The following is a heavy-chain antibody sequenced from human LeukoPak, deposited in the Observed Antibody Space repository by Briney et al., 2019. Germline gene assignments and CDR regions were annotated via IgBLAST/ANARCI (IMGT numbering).Heavy chain of an antibody. CDR3: ARGRGTSGSNRDFYYYYYMDI. V-gene: IGHV1-3*01. CDR2: MNGGNGNT. Sequence: ASVKVSCKASGYIFTDYAIHWLRQAPGQRPEWMGWMNGGNGNTKYSQKFQGRITLIRDTSAATAHMELSSLRHDDLAVYYCARGRGTSGSNRDFYYYYYMDIWGKGTTVTVSS. D-gene: IGHD2-15*01. J-gene: IGHJ6*03. CDR1: GYIFTDYA.